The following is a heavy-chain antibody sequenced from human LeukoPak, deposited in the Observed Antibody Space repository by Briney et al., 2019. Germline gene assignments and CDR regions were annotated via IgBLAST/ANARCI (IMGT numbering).Heavy chain of an antibody. V-gene: IGHV1-18*01. CDR1: GYTFTSYG. D-gene: IGHD1-26*01. J-gene: IGHJ3*02. CDR2: ISAYNGNT. CDR3: ARENSGSTADAFDI. Sequence: ASVKVSCKASGYTFTSYGISWVRQAPGQGLEWMGWISAYNGNTNYAQKLQGRVTMTTDTSTSTAYMELRSLRSDDTAVYYCARENSGSTADAFDIWGQGTMVTVSS.